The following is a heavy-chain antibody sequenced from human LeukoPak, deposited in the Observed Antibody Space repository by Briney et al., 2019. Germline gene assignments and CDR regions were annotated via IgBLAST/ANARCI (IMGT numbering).Heavy chain of an antibody. Sequence: GASVKVSCKASGYTFTGYYMHWVRQAPGQGLEWMGWINPNSGGTNCAQKFQGRVTMTRDTSISTAYMELSRLRSDDTAVYYCARGQNKGYYYDSSGYVADYWGQGTLVTVSS. CDR3: ARGQNKGYYYDSSGYVADY. CDR2: INPNSGGT. J-gene: IGHJ4*02. D-gene: IGHD3-22*01. CDR1: GYTFTGYY. V-gene: IGHV1-2*02.